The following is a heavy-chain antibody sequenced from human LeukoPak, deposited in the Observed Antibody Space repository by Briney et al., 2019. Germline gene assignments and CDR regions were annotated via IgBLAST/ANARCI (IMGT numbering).Heavy chain of an antibody. CDR3: ARDGRQGYLSS. CDR2: ISGYNGNT. CDR1: GYTFNTYA. D-gene: IGHD3-16*02. Sequence: ASVKVSCKASGYTFNTYAISWVRQAPGQGLEWMGWISGYNGNTNYAQKLQGRVTMTTDTSTSTAYMELRSLRSDDTAVYYCARDGRQGYLSSWGQGTLVIVSS. V-gene: IGHV1-18*01. J-gene: IGHJ5*02.